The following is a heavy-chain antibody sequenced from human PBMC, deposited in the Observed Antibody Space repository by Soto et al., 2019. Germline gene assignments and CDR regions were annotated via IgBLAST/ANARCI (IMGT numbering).Heavy chain of an antibody. CDR1: GGSITSSY. D-gene: IGHD3-3*01. Sequence: QVQLQESGPGVLKPSETLSLTCTVSGGSITSSYWSWIRQAPGKGLEWVSYIGPYGNSIYYADSVKGRFTISRDDAKKSLYLHMNSLRVEDTALYYCARDDYTYGVYWGQGSLVTVSS. V-gene: IGHV3-11*01. CDR3: ARDDYTYGVY. J-gene: IGHJ4*02. CDR2: IGPYGNSI.